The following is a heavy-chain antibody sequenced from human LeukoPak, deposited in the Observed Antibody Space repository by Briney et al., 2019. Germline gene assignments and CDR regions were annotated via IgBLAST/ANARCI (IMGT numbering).Heavy chain of an antibody. V-gene: IGHV3-49*03. CDR1: GFTFGDYG. J-gene: IGHJ6*03. Sequence: GGFLRLSCTASGFTFGDYGMSWFRQAPGKGLEWVGFIRSKAYGGTTEYAASVKGRFTISGDDSKSIAYLQMNSLKTEDTAVYYCTRVYGDYVGYYYMDVWGKGTTVTVSS. D-gene: IGHD4-17*01. CDR3: TRVYGDYVGYYYMDV. CDR2: IRSKAYGGTT.